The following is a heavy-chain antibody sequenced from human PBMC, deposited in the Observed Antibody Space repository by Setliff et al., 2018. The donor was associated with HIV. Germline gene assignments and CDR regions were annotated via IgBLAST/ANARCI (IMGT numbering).Heavy chain of an antibody. CDR2: INHSGST. J-gene: IGHJ4*01. V-gene: IGHV4-34*01. CDR1: GGSLSGYY. Sequence: SETLSLTCAVYGGSLSGYYWSWIRQPPGKGLEWIGEINHSGSTNYNPSLKSRVAISVDTSKNQFSLKLSSVTAADTAVYYCARGLEYDHSVGYFDYWGQGMLVTVSS. CDR3: ARGLEYDHSVGYFDY. D-gene: IGHD1-1*01.